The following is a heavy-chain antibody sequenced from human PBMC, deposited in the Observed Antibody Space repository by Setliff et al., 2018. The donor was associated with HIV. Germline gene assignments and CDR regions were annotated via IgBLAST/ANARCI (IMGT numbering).Heavy chain of an antibody. CDR3: ARESAGGTTGTYPFDY. D-gene: IGHD4-4*01. J-gene: IGHJ4*02. Sequence: LSLTCNVSVASLSNRNYYWAWIRQPPGKGLEWVGSISHPGSTYYNASVKSRVTMFLDTSNNQFSLKLNSVTAADTAVYFCARESAGGTTGTYPFDYWGEGILVTV. V-gene: IGHV4-39*07. CDR2: ISHPGST. CDR1: VASLSNRNYY.